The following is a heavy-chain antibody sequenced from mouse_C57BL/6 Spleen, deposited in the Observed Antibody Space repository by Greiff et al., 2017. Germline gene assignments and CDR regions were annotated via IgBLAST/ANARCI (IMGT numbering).Heavy chain of an antibody. D-gene: IGHD1-1*01. V-gene: IGHV1-18*01. J-gene: IGHJ4*01. CDR3: ARATPDAMDY. CDR2: INPNNGGT. Sequence: VQLQQSGPELVKPGASVKIPCKASGYTFTDYYMDWVKQSHGKSLEWIGVINPNNGGTIYNQKFKGKATLTVDKSSSTAYMELRSLTSEDTAVXYCARATPDAMDYWGQGTSVTVSS. CDR1: GYTFTDYY.